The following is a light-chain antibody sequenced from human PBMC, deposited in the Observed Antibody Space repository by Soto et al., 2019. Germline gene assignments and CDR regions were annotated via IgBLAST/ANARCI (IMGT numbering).Light chain of an antibody. J-gene: IGLJ2*01. V-gene: IGLV2-23*01. CDR3: SSHAGDHVV. CDR2: EGT. CDR1: TSDIGNYKF. Sequence: QSALTQPASVSGSPGQSITISCTGTTSDIGNYKFVSWYQQHPGKAPKLMIYEGTKRPSGVSDRFSASKSGNAASLTISGLQAEDEAAYYCSSHAGDHVVLGGGTQLTVL.